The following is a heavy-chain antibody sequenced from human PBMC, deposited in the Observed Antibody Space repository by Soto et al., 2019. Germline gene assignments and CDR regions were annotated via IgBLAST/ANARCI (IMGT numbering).Heavy chain of an antibody. CDR3: AREGRDGYNLYYFDY. J-gene: IGHJ4*02. CDR2: IIPIFGTA. D-gene: IGHD5-12*01. Sequence: GASVKVSCKASGGTFSSYAISWVRQAPGQGLEWMGGIIPIFGTANYAQKFQGRVTITADESTSTAYMELSSLRSEDTAVYYCAREGRDGYNLYYFDYWGQGTPVTVSS. V-gene: IGHV1-69*13. CDR1: GGTFSSYA.